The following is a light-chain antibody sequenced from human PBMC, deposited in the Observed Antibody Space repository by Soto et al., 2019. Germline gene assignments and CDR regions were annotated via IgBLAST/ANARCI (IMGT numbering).Light chain of an antibody. CDR1: QSVTSSY. Sequence: EIVLTQSPGTLSLSPGGRATLSFRASQSVTSSYLAWYQQKPGQAPRLLIYGASTRATGIPDRFSGSGSGTDFTLTISRLEPEDFAVYYCQQYGSSPFGQGTKVDI. CDR3: QQYGSSP. V-gene: IGKV3-20*01. CDR2: GAS. J-gene: IGKJ1*01.